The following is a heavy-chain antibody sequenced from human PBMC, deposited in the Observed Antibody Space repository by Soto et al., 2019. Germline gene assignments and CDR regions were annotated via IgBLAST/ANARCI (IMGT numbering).Heavy chain of an antibody. CDR1: GYSLTSYW. CDR2: IYLGDSNT. CDR3: ARQSYCSSTSCHNVDS. J-gene: IGHJ4*02. V-gene: IGHV5-51*01. D-gene: IGHD2-2*01. Sequence: GESLKISCKGSGYSLTSYWIGWMRQTPGKGLEWMGMIYLGDSNTRYSPSFEGQVTISADKSITTAYLQWSSLKASDTAMYYCARQSYCSSTSCHNVDSWGQGTLVTVSS.